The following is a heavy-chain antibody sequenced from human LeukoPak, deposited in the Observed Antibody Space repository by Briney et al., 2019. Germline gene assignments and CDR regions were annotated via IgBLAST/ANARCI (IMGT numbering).Heavy chain of an antibody. Sequence: GASVKVSCKASGYTFTSYYMHWVRQAPGQGLEYMGWISVYKGNTNYTQKLQGRVTMTTDTSTSTAYMELRSLRSDDTAVYYCARLILFGELRPSAVDYWGQETLVTVSS. CDR3: ARLILFGELRPSAVDY. CDR2: ISVYKGNT. CDR1: GYTFTSYY. D-gene: IGHD3-3*01. V-gene: IGHV1-18*04. J-gene: IGHJ4*02.